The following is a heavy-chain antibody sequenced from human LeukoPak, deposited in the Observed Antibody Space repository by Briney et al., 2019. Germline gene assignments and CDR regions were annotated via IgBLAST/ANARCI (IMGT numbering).Heavy chain of an antibody. Sequence: ASVKVSCKASGYTFTGYYMHWVRQAPGQGLEWMGWINPNSGGTNYAQKFQGRVTMTRDTSISTAYMELSRLRSDGTAVYYCARRTTYYYGSGSYLFDPWGQGTLVTVSS. CDR1: GYTFTGYY. J-gene: IGHJ5*02. CDR3: ARRTTYYYGSGSYLFDP. V-gene: IGHV1-2*02. CDR2: INPNSGGT. D-gene: IGHD3-10*01.